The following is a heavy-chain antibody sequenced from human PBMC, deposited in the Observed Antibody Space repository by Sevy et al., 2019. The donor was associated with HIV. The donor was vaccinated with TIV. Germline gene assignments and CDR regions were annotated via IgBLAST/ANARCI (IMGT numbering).Heavy chain of an antibody. CDR2: IDPRGNER. CDR3: VRVLGDVLVVPAATPSPWLDS. CDR1: GFTFDTYW. D-gene: IGHD3-16*01. V-gene: IGHV3-7*01. J-gene: IGHJ5*01. Sequence: GGSLRLSCAASGFTFDTYWMGWVRQAPGRGLEWVASIDPRGNERDYLDSLKGRFTISRDNAKNTLYLQMHSLKAGDTALYYCVRVLGDVLVVPAATPSPWLDSWGQGTLVTVSS.